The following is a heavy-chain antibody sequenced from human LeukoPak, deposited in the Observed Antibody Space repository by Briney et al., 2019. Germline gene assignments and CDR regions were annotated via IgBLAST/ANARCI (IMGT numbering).Heavy chain of an antibody. CDR1: GGTLINYP. D-gene: IGHD3-10*01. J-gene: IGHJ5*02. Sequence: ASVKVSCKASGGTLINYPMNWVRQAPGQGLEWMGGIIPIFGATNYAQRFQGRVTITADESTTTAYMELSSLRSEDTAVYYCARGVQEYYGSANHIFDTWGQGTQVTVSS. CDR3: ARGVQEYYGSANHIFDT. CDR2: IIPIFGAT. V-gene: IGHV1-69*01.